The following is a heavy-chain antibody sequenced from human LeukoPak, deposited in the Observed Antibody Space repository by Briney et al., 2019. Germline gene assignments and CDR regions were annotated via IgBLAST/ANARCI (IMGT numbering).Heavy chain of an antibody. CDR1: GFTFSDYY. D-gene: IGHD3-22*01. CDR2: ISSGGSTI. CDR3: ASDAYDSSGYYHY. Sequence: PGGSLRLSCAASGFTFSDYYMSWIRQAPGKGLEWVSYISSGGSTIYYADSVKGRFTISRDNAKNSLYLQMNSLRAEDTAVYYCASDAYDSSGYYHYWGQGTLVTVSS. V-gene: IGHV3-11*01. J-gene: IGHJ4*02.